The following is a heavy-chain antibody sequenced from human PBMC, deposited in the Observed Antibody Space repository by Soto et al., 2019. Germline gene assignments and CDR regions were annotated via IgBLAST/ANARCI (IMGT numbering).Heavy chain of an antibody. CDR3: AIDHAYCSSTSRYSVREPFFDY. D-gene: IGHD2-2*01. CDR2: IYYSGST. CDR1: GGSISSGDYY. V-gene: IGHV4-30-4*01. Sequence: SETLSLTCTVSGGSISSGDYYWSWIRQPPGKGLEWIGYIYYSGSTYYKTSLKNRVTISVDTSKNQFSMKLSSVTAADSAVYYCAIDHAYCSSTSRYSVREPFFDYWGQGTLVTVSS. J-gene: IGHJ4*02.